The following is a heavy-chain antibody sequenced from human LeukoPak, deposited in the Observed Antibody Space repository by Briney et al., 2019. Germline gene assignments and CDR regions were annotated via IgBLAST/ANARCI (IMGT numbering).Heavy chain of an antibody. J-gene: IGHJ4*02. CDR2: INWNGGST. CDR1: GFTFAEYG. Sequence: GGSLRPSCAASGFTFAEYGMSWVRQAPGKGLEWVSGINWNGGSTGYADSVKRRVTFPRDNAKKSLYLQMNSLRAEDTALYYCSRDSGYRGYWNYQYDIWGQGNRVTVSS. D-gene: IGHD1-7*01. V-gene: IGHV3-20*04. CDR3: SRDSGYRGYWNYQYDI.